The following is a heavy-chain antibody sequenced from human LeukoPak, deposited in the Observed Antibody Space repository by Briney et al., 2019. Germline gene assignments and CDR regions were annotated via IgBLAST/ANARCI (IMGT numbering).Heavy chain of an antibody. Sequence: SETLSLTCTASGGSISSSSYYWGWIRQPPGKGLEWIGSIYYSGSTYYNPSLKSRVTISVDTSKNQFSLKLSSVTAADTAVYYCARHSGLLRFDYWGQGTLVTVSS. V-gene: IGHV4-39*01. CDR2: IYYSGST. CDR1: GGSISSSSYY. CDR3: ARHSGLLRFDY. D-gene: IGHD1-26*01. J-gene: IGHJ4*02.